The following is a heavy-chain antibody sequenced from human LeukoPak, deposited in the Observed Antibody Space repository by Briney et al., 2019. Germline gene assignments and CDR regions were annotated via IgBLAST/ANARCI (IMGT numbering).Heavy chain of an antibody. J-gene: IGHJ6*03. CDR1: GGSFSGYY. D-gene: IGHD3-10*01. CDR3: ARRPIEWFGELMDYYYCYYMDV. Sequence: IPSETLSLTCAVYGGSFSGYYWSWIRQPPGKGLEWIGEINHSGSTNYNPSLKSRVTISVDTSKNQFSLKLSSVTAADTAVYYCARRPIEWFGELMDYYYCYYMDVWGKGTTVTISS. V-gene: IGHV4-34*01. CDR2: INHSGST.